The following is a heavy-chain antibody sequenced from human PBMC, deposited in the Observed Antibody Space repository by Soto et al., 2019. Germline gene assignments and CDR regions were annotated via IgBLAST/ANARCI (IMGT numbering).Heavy chain of an antibody. D-gene: IGHD2-21*01. CDR3: SRDLIMVVKEPSREYYYGMDV. CDR1: GFTVSSNY. J-gene: IGHJ6*02. CDR2: IYSGGST. V-gene: IGHV3-66*01. Sequence: GGSLRLSCAASGFTVSSNYMSWVRQAPGKGLEWVSVIYSGGSTYYADSVKGRFTISRDNSKNTLYLQMNSLRAEDTAVYYCSRDLIMVVKEPSREYYYGMDVWGQGTTVTVSS.